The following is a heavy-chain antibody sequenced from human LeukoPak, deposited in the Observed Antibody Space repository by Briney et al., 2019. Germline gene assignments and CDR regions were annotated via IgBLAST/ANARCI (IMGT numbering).Heavy chain of an antibody. CDR2: INHSGST. Sequence: SKTLSLTCSVSGDSISNYYWSWIRQPPGKGLEWIGEINHSGSTNYNPSLKSRVTISVDTSKNQFSLKLSSVTAADTAVYYCARARGRIDYWGQGTLVTVSS. CDR1: GDSISNYY. CDR3: ARARGRIDY. V-gene: IGHV4-34*01. J-gene: IGHJ4*02. D-gene: IGHD3-16*01.